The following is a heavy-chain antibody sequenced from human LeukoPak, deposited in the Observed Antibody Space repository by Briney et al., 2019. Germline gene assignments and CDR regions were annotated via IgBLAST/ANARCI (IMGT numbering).Heavy chain of an antibody. V-gene: IGHV3-48*01. CDR3: ATDRATQYFDY. D-gene: IGHD2-15*01. CDR1: GFTFSSYS. CDR2: ISSTSSTI. J-gene: IGHJ4*02. Sequence: GGSLRLSCAASGFTFSSYSINWVRQAPGKGLEWVSYISSTSSTIHYADSVKGRFTISRDNAKNSLYLQMNSLRADDTAVYYCATDRATQYFDYWGQGTLVSVSS.